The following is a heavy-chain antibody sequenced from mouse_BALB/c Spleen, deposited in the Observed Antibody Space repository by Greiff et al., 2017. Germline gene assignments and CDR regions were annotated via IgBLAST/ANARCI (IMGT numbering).Heavy chain of an antibody. CDR1: GFTFSSYG. CDR2: INSNGGTT. V-gene: IGHV5-6-3*01. CDR3: ARYDYYAMDY. Sequence: EVKLMESGGGLVQPGGSLKLSCAASGFTFSSYGMSWVRQTPDKRLELVATINSNGGTTYYPDSVKGRFTISRDNDKNTLYLRMSSLKSEDTAMYYCARYDYYAMDYWGQGTSVTVSS. J-gene: IGHJ4*01.